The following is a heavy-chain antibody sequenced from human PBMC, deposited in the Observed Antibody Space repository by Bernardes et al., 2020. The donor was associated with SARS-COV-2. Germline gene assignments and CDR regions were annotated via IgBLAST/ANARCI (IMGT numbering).Heavy chain of an antibody. Sequence: SETLSLTCTVSGGSISSYYWSWIRQPPGKGLEWIGYIYYSGSTNYNPSLKSRVTISVDTSKNQFSLKLSSVTAADTAVYYCARDSRYCSGGSCYPYYFDYWGQGTLGTGYS. J-gene: IGHJ4*02. CDR3: ARDSRYCSGGSCYPYYFDY. V-gene: IGHV4-59*01. CDR1: GGSISSYY. CDR2: IYYSGST. D-gene: IGHD2-15*01.